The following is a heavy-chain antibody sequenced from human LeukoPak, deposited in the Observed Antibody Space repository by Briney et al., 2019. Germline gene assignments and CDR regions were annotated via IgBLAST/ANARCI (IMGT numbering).Heavy chain of an antibody. D-gene: IGHD2-21*02. J-gene: IGHJ4*02. V-gene: IGHV1-46*01. CDR1: GYTFTSYY. Sequence: ASEKITCKASGYTFTSYYMHWVRQAPGQGLEGMGIINPSGGSTTYAQKFQGRVTMTRDTSTSTVYMELSSLRSEDTAVYYCARGPLGVLVTAILYYFDYWGQGTLVTVSS. CDR2: INPSGGST. CDR3: ARGPLGVLVTAILYYFDY.